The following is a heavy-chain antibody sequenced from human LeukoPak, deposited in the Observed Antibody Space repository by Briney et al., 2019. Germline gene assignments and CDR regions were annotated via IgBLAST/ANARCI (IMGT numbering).Heavy chain of an antibody. CDR2: INHSGST. V-gene: IGHV4-34*01. Sequence: SETLSLTCAVYGGSFSGYYWSWIRQPPGKGLEWIGEINHSGSTNYNPSLKSRVTISVDTSKNQFSLKLSSVTAADTAVYYCARGYYYFWSGYYYYYYYMDVWGKGTTVTVSS. CDR3: ARGYYYFWSGYYYYYYYMDV. CDR1: GGSFSGYY. D-gene: IGHD3-3*01. J-gene: IGHJ6*03.